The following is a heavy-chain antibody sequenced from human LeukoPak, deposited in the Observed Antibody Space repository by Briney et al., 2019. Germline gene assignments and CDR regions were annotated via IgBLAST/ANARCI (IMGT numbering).Heavy chain of an antibody. CDR2: INPNDGDT. V-gene: IGHV1-2*02. Sequence: GASVEVSCKASGYTFTDYYMHWVRQAPGQGFEWMGWINPNDGDTYYAQKFQGRVTMTRDTSISTALMEVSRLRSDDTAVYYCARANFLYCSSTSCLFDYWGQGTLVTVSS. CDR3: ARANFLYCSSTSCLFDY. CDR1: GYTFTDYY. D-gene: IGHD2-2*01. J-gene: IGHJ4*02.